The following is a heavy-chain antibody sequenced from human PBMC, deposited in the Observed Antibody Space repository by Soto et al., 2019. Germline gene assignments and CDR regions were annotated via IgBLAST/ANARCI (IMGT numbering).Heavy chain of an antibody. V-gene: IGHV1-46*01. Sequence: ASVKVSCKASGYTFTSYYMHWVRQAPGQGLEWTGIINPSGGSTSYAQKFQGRVTMTRDTSTSTVYMELSSLRSEDTAVYYCARGGRYYDSSGYSNDAFDIWGQGTMVTVSS. CDR1: GYTFTSYY. CDR2: INPSGGST. D-gene: IGHD3-22*01. J-gene: IGHJ3*02. CDR3: ARGGRYYDSSGYSNDAFDI.